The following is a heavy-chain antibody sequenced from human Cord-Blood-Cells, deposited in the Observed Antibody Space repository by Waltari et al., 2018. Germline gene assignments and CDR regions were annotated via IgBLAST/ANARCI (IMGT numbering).Heavy chain of an antibody. J-gene: IGHJ3*02. CDR3: ARDRYDFWSDAFDI. V-gene: IGHV1-69*01. CDR1: GGTFSSYA. Sequence: QVQLVQSGAEVKKPGSSVKVSCKASGGTFSSYAISWVRQAPGQGLEWMGGSIPIFGTANYAQKFQGRVTITADESTSTAYMELSSLRAEDTAVYYCARDRYDFWSDAFDIWGQGTMVTVSS. D-gene: IGHD3-3*01. CDR2: SIPIFGTA.